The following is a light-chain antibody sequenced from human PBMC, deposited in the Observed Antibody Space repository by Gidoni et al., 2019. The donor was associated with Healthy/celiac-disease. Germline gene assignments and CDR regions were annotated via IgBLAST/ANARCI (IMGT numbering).Light chain of an antibody. J-gene: IGKJ1*01. CDR1: QSISSY. CDR2: AAS. V-gene: IGKV1-39*01. CDR3: QQNNSRPPWT. Sequence: DIQMTQSPSSLSASVGDRATITCRASQSISSYLNWYQQKPGKAPKLLIYAASTLEIGVPSRFSGSGSGTDFTLTISSLQSEDFAIYYCQQNNSRPPWTFGQGTKVDIK.